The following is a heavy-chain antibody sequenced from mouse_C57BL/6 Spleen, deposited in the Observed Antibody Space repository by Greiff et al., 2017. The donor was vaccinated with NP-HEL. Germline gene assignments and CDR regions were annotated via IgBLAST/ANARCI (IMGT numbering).Heavy chain of an antibody. CDR3: ARSYYYGSLYAMDY. CDR1: GYAFSSYW. CDR2: IYPGDGDT. J-gene: IGHJ4*01. Sequence: VQLQQSGAELVKPGASVKISCKASGYAFSSYWMNWVKQRPGKGLEWIGQIYPGDGDTNYNGKFKGKATLTADKSSSTAYMQLISLTSEDSAVYFCARSYYYGSLYAMDYWGQGTSVTVSS. D-gene: IGHD1-1*01. V-gene: IGHV1-80*01.